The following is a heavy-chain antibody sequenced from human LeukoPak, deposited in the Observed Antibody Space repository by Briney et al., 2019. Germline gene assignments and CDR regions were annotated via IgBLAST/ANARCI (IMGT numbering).Heavy chain of an antibody. CDR1: GGSISSSNW. Sequence: SETLSLTCAVSGGSISSSNWWSWVRQSPRKGLEWIGEIYHSGSINYNPSLKSRVTISVDKSKNQFSLKLNSVTAADTAVYYCARGDGYNRAWFDPWGQGTLVTVSS. CDR3: ARGDGYNRAWFDP. D-gene: IGHD5-24*01. V-gene: IGHV4-4*02. CDR2: IYHSGSI. J-gene: IGHJ5*02.